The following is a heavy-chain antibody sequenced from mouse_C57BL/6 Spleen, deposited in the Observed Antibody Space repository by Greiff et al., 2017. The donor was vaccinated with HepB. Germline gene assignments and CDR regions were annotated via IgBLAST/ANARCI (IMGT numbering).Heavy chain of an antibody. V-gene: IGHV5-17*01. CDR2: ISSGSSTI. D-gene: IGHD1-1*01. CDR3: ARGPTVVAHYAMDY. CDR1: GFTFSDYG. J-gene: IGHJ4*01. Sequence: EVQLVESGGGLVKPGGSLKLSCAASGFTFSDYGMHWVRQAPGKGLEWVAYISSGSSTIYYADTVKGRFTISRDNAKNTLFLQMTSLRSEDTAMYYCARGPTVVAHYAMDYWGQGTSVTVSS.